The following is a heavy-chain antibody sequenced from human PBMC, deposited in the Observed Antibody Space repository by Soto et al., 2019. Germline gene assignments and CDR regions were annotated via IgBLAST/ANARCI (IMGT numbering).Heavy chain of an antibody. D-gene: IGHD6-19*01. V-gene: IGHV3-23*01. CDR1: GFTFSSYA. CDR3: AKDISSGWTKNWFDP. Sequence: GGSLRLSCAASGFTFSSYAMSWVRQAPGKGLEWVSAISASGVSTDYAGSVKGRFTISRDNSKNTLSLQMNSLRADDTALYYRAKDISSGWTKNWFDPWGQGTLVTVSS. CDR2: ISASGVST. J-gene: IGHJ5*02.